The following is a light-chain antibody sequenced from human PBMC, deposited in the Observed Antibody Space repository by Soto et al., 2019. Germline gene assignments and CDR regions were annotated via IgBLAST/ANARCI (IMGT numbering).Light chain of an antibody. CDR2: DVS. Sequence: QSALTQPRSVSGSPGQSVTISCTGTSSDVGGYNYVSWYQQHPGKVPKLMIYDVSQRPSGVPDRFSGSKSGNTASLTISELQAEDEADYYCCSYAGTFIPAMFGGGTQLTVL. J-gene: IGLJ7*01. CDR1: SSDVGGYNY. V-gene: IGLV2-11*01. CDR3: CSYAGTFIPAM.